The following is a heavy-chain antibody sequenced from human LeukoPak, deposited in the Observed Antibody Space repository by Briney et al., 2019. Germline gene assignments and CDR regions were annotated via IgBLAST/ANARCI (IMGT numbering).Heavy chain of an antibody. V-gene: IGHV4-31*11. CDR3: ARDSDPRGGAFDI. CDR1: GGSISSGGYY. CDR2: IYYSGST. J-gene: IGHJ3*02. Sequence: SGTLSLTCGVSGGSISSGGYYWRWIRQHPGKGLEWIGYIYYSGSTYYNPSLKSRVTISVDTSKNQFSLKLSSVTAADTAVYYCARDSDPRGGAFDIWGQGTMVTVSS. D-gene: IGHD3-10*01.